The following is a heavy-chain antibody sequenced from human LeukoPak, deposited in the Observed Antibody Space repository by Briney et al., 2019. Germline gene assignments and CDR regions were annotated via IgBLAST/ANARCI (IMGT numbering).Heavy chain of an antibody. CDR3: AREELYYYDSSGYGGHWFDP. CDR1: GFTFSSYG. J-gene: IGHJ5*02. Sequence: GGSLRLSCAASGFTFSSYGMHWVRQAPGKGLEWVAVISYDGSNKYYADSVKGRFTISRDNSKNTLYLQMNSLRAEDTAVYYCAREELYYYDSSGYGGHWFDPWGQGTLVTVSS. V-gene: IGHV3-30*03. D-gene: IGHD3-22*01. CDR2: ISYDGSNK.